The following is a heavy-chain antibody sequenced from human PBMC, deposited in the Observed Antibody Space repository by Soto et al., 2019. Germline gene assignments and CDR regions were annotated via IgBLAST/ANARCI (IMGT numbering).Heavy chain of an antibody. CDR1: GFSLSNARMG. Sequence: QVTLKESGPVLVKPTETLTLTCTVSGFSLSNARMGVSWIRQPPGKALEWLAHIFSNDEKSYSTSLKSRLTISQDTSKRQVVLTMTNMDPVDTATYYCARILVYYDFWSGYYRGGWFDPWGQGTLVTVSS. D-gene: IGHD3-3*01. V-gene: IGHV2-26*01. CDR2: IFSNDEK. CDR3: ARILVYYDFWSGYYRGGWFDP. J-gene: IGHJ5*02.